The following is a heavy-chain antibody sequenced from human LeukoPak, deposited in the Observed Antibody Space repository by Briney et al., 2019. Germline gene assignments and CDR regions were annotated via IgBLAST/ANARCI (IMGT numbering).Heavy chain of an antibody. V-gene: IGHV3-66*01. Sequence: GGSLRLSCAVSGLTVSSNFMSWVRQAPGKGPEWVSVIYTSGITYYADSVRGRFTISRDNSKNTLYLQMDSLTAEDTAVYYCAREDAGGTYSFDYWGQGTLVTVSS. CDR2: IYTSGIT. CDR1: GLTVSSNF. D-gene: IGHD1-26*01. CDR3: AREDAGGTYSFDY. J-gene: IGHJ4*02.